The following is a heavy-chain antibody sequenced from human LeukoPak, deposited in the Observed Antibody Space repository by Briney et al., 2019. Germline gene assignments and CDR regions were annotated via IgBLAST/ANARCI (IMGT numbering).Heavy chain of an antibody. V-gene: IGHV1-46*01. D-gene: IGHD4-23*01. CDR3: ARADYGGNSVFDY. CDR2: INPTTEST. J-gene: IGHJ4*02. CDR1: GYTFTSYY. Sequence: GASVKVSCKASGYTFTSYYINWVRLAPGQGLEWMGVINPTTESTNYAQKFQDRATMTRDTSTSTVYMELSSLRSEDTAVYYCARADYGGNSVFDYWGQGTLVTVSS.